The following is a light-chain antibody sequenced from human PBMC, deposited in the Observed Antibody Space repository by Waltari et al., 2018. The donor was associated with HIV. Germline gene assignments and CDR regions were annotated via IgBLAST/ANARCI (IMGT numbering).Light chain of an antibody. CDR2: WAS. CDR1: QSLFYTSNSRTY. CDR3: QQYYTPPIT. Sequence: DIVMTQSPDSLAVSLGERATINCRSSQSLFYTSNSRTYLAWYQLKPGQPHKLLISWASTRESGVPDRFSGSGSGTAFALSISSLQAEDVAVYYCQQYYTPPITFGQGTRLEIK. V-gene: IGKV4-1*01. J-gene: IGKJ5*01.